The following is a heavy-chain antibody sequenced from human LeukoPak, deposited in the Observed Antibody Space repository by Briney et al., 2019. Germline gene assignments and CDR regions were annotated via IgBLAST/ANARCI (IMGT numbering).Heavy chain of an antibody. Sequence: TSETLSLTCTVSGGSISSYYWSWIRQPPGKGLEWIGYIYYSGSTNYNPSLKSRVTISVDTSKNQFSLKLSSVTAADTAVYYCARGSDTAMVIGVVPMDVWGKGTTVTISS. CDR1: GGSISSYY. CDR3: ARGSDTAMVIGVVPMDV. CDR2: IYYSGST. D-gene: IGHD5-18*01. J-gene: IGHJ6*03. V-gene: IGHV4-59*01.